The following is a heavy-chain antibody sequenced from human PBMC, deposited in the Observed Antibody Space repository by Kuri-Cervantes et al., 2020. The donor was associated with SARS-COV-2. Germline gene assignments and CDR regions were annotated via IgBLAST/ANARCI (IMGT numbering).Heavy chain of an antibody. CDR1: GFTFSNYA. D-gene: IGHD3-3*01. Sequence: GESLKISCAASGFTFSNYAMYWVRQAPGKGLEYVSAISSNGDSTHYADSVKGRFTMSRDNSKNTLYLQMGSLRAEDMAVYYCARVSRSGYLDYWGQGTLVTVSS. CDR3: ARVSRSGYLDY. CDR2: ISSNGDST. V-gene: IGHV3-64*02. J-gene: IGHJ4*02.